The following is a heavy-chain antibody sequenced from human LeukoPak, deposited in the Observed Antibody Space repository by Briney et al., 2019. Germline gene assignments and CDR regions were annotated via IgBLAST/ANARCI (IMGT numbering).Heavy chain of an antibody. D-gene: IGHD3-3*02. CDR3: ARDRSSMRGKDAFDI. J-gene: IGHJ3*02. CDR1: GGPISSSSYY. CDR2: IYYSGST. Sequence: SETLSLPCTVSGGPISSSSYYWGWIRQPPGKGLEWIGSIYYSGSTYYNPSLKSRVTISVDTSKNQFSLKLSSVTAADTAVYYCARDRSSMRGKDAFDIWGQGTMVTVSS. V-gene: IGHV4-39*07.